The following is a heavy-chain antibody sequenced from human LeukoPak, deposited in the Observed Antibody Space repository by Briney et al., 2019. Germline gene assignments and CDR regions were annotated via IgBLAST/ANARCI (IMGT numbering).Heavy chain of an antibody. CDR2: IYYSGRN. CDR3: ESTPTYDFWSGYSEDFDY. Sequence: WDTLTLPCTVSGDPISIFYWSWIRQPPGKGLEWIGSIYYSGRNYYNPSLKSRVTISVDTSKNQFPLKLSSVTAADTAESYCESTPTYDFWSGYSEDFDYWGQGTLVSVSS. CDR1: GDPISIFY. V-gene: IGHV4-59*05. D-gene: IGHD3-3*01. J-gene: IGHJ4*02.